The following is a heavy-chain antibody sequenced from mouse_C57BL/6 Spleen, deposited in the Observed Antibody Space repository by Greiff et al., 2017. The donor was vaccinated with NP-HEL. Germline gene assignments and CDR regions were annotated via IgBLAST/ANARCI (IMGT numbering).Heavy chain of an antibody. D-gene: IGHD1-1*01. CDR3: ARRADYYGSSTGYFDY. V-gene: IGHV5-17*01. J-gene: IGHJ2*01. CDR1: GFTFSDYG. CDR2: ISSGSSTI. Sequence: EVHLVESGGGLVKPGGSLKLSCAASGFTFSDYGMHWVRQAPEKGLEWVAYISSGSSTIYYADTVKGRFTISRDNAKNTLFLQMTSLRSEDTAMYYCARRADYYGSSTGYFDYWGQGTTLTVSS.